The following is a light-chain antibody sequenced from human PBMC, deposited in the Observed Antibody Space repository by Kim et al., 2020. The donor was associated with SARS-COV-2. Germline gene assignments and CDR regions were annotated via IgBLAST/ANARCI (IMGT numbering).Light chain of an antibody. CDR1: SSNIGRNT. V-gene: IGLV1-44*01. CDR2: NDN. J-gene: IGLJ3*02. Sequence: GQRVTITCSGSSSNIGRNTVNWYQQPPGTAPKLLIYNDNQRPSGLPDRFSGSKSGTSASLAISGLQSDDESDYYCAAWDDSLNGRVFGGGTKVTVL. CDR3: AAWDDSLNGRV.